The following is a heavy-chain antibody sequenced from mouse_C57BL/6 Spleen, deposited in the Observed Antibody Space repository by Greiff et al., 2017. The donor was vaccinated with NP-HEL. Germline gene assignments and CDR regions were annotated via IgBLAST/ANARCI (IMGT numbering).Heavy chain of an antibody. D-gene: IGHD2-1*01. CDR1: GYAFSSYW. J-gene: IGHJ4*01. CDR3: ARSEVTTFYAMDY. V-gene: IGHV1-80*01. Sequence: VQPQQSGAELVKPGASVKISCKASGYAFSSYWMNWVKQRPGKGLEWIGQIYPGDGDTNYNGKFKGKATLTADKSSSTAYMQLSSLTSEDSAVYFCARSEVTTFYAMDYWGQGTSVTVSS. CDR2: IYPGDGDT.